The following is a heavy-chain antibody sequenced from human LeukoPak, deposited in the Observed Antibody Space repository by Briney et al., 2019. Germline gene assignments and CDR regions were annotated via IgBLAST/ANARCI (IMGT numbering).Heavy chain of an antibody. CDR2: LNSDGTTA. CDR3: GRGGKSCRCIRCQWGYWFDP. D-gene: IGHD2-8*01. J-gene: IGHJ5*02. Sequence: PGGSLRLSCEASGFTFSSYWMHWVRQGPGKGLVWVSHLNSDGTTATYADFVKGRFTISRDNAKNTLYLQMNSLRADDTAVYYCGRGGKSCRCIRCQWGYWFDPWGQGNLVNVSS. CDR1: GFTFSSYW. V-gene: IGHV3-74*03.